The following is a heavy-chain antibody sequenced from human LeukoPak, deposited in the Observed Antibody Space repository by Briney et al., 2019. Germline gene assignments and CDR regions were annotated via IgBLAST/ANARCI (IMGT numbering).Heavy chain of an antibody. J-gene: IGHJ4*02. CDR1: GFTFNSYA. Sequence: PGGSLRLSCSASGFTFNSYAMHWVRQAPGKGLEYVSGIRSNGDSTYYADSVKGRFTISRDHSKNTLYLQMSSLRAEDTAVYYCVKDRRLDYSRFDCWGQGTLVTVSS. D-gene: IGHD2-15*01. CDR3: VKDRRLDYSRFDC. V-gene: IGHV3-64D*06. CDR2: IRSNGDST.